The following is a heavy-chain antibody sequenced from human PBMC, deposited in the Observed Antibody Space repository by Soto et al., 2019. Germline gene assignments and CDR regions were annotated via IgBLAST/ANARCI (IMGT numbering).Heavy chain of an antibody. CDR1: GYTFTNYY. CDR3: ARDLDATSASSKEVPFDY. Sequence: QVQLVQSGAEVKKPGASVKVSCKASGYTFTNYYIHWVRQAPGQGLEWMGIIHPSGGSTSNAQKLQGGVTMTRDTCTSTVYMELISLRSEDTAVYYCARDLDATSASSKEVPFDYWGQGTLVTVSS. D-gene: IGHD2-2*01. CDR2: IHPSGGST. J-gene: IGHJ4*02. V-gene: IGHV1-46*04.